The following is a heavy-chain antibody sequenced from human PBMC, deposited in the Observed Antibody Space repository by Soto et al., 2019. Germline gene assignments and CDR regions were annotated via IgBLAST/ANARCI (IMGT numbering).Heavy chain of an antibody. V-gene: IGHV4-59*01. CDR1: GASISSYY. D-gene: IGHD3-3*01. CDR2: IYNSGST. J-gene: IGHJ6*02. Sequence: QVQLQESGPGLVNPSETLSLTCTVSGASISSYYWTWIRQPPGKGLEWIGYIYNSGSTNYNPSLKSRVTISVDTSKNQFSLKLSSVTAADTAVYYCARDGGFYYGMDVWGQGTTVTVSS. CDR3: ARDGGFYYGMDV.